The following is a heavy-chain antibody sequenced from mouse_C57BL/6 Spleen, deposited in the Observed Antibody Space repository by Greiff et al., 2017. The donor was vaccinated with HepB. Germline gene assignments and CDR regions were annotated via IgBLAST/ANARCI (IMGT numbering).Heavy chain of an antibody. CDR1: GFSLTSYG. CDR2: IWGVGST. Sequence: VQVVESGPGLVAPSQSLSITCTVSGFSLTSYGVDWVRQSPGKGLEWLGVIWGVGSTNYNSALKSRLSISKDNSKSQVFLKMNSLQTDDTAMYYCASARYYGSSYGFAYWGQGTLVTVSA. J-gene: IGHJ3*01. D-gene: IGHD1-1*01. CDR3: ASARYYGSSYGFAY. V-gene: IGHV2-6*01.